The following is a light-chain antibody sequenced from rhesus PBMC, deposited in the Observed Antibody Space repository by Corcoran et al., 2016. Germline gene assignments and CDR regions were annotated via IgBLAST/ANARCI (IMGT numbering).Light chain of an antibody. V-gene: IGKV3-24*01. J-gene: IGKJ2*01. CDR2: GAS. CDR3: LQHSNWPS. CDR1: QSVSSS. Sequence: EIVMTQSPATLSLSPGERATLSCRASQSVSSSLAWYQQKPGQAPRLLIAGASSRATGIPDRFSGSGSGTDFTLTSSSLEPEDVAVYYCLQHSNWPSFGQGTKVEIK.